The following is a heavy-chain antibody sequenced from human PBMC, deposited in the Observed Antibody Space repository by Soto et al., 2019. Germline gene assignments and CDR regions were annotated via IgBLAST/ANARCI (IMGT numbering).Heavy chain of an antibody. CDR1: GGSISSSSYY. V-gene: IGHV4-39*01. J-gene: IGHJ4*02. D-gene: IGHD3-10*01. CDR2: IYYSGST. CDR3: ARALWFGESYDY. Sequence: SETLSLTCTVSGGSISSSSYYWGWIRQPPGKGLEWIGSIYYSGSTYYNPSLKSRVTISVDTSKNQFSLKLSSVTAADTAVYYCARALWFGESYDYWGQGTLVTVSS.